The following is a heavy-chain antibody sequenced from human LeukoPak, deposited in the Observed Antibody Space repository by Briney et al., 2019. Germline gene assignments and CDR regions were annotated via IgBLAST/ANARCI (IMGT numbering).Heavy chain of an antibody. CDR3: ARVRYCSSTSCSPFDY. V-gene: IGHV1-46*01. Sequence: ASVKVSCKASGYTFTSYYMHWVRQAPGQGLEWMRIINPSGGSTSYAQKFQGRVTMTRDMSTSTVYMELSSLRSEDTAVYYCARVRYCSSTSCSPFDYWGQGTLVTVSS. CDR1: GYTFTSYY. J-gene: IGHJ4*02. D-gene: IGHD2-2*01. CDR2: INPSGGST.